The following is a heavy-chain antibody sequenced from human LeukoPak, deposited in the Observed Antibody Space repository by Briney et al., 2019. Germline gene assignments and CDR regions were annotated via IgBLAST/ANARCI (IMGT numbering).Heavy chain of an antibody. V-gene: IGHV3-30*18. Sequence: PGGSLRLSCAASGFTFSSYGMHWVRQAPGKGLEWVAVISYDGSNKYYADSVKGRFTISRDNSKNTLYLQMNSLRAEDTAVYSCAKDFSVYYYDSRVFDYWGQGTLVTVSS. J-gene: IGHJ4*02. CDR2: ISYDGSNK. CDR1: GFTFSSYG. D-gene: IGHD3-22*01. CDR3: AKDFSVYYYDSRVFDY.